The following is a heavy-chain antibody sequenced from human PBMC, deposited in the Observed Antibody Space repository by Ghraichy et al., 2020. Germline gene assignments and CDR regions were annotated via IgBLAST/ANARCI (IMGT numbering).Heavy chain of an antibody. CDR2: IYTSGST. J-gene: IGHJ6*02. CDR3: ASRKTYSSSWYSKNIWSGGDYYYYGMDV. V-gene: IGHV4-4*09. CDR1: GGSISSYY. D-gene: IGHD6-13*01. Sequence: SETLSLTCTVSGGSISSYYWSWIRQPPGKGLEWIGYIYTSGSTNYNPSLKSRVTISVDTSKNQFSLKLSSVTAADTAVYYCASRKTYSSSWYSKNIWSGGDYYYYGMDVWGQGTTVTVSS.